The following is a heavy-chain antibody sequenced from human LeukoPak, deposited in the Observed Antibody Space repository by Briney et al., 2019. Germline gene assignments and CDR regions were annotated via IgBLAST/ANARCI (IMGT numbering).Heavy chain of an antibody. J-gene: IGHJ6*03. V-gene: IGHV4-59*08. CDR3: AITRPQDHGTSCMDV. CDR1: GYSISSDY. D-gene: IGHD4-17*01. CDR2: IFYSGTT. Sequence: SETLSLTCDVSGYSISSDYLSWIRQSPEKGLEWIGFIFYSGTTNYNPSLQSRVTISVYTSKNKFYLKLTSVTTADTAVYYCAITRPQDHGTSCMDVWGKGTKVTVSS.